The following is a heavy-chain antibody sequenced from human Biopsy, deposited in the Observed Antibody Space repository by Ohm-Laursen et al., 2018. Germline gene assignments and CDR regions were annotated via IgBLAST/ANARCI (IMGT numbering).Heavy chain of an antibody. D-gene: IGHD1-26*01. J-gene: IGHJ4*02. Sequence: SSVKVSCKASGGSITTSGISWVQQAPGQGLEWVGRINPILGILDYAQRLKDRVTITADKSTNTAYMQLSRLTSEDTAFYYCASLYSGTYVGSDYWGQGTLVTVSS. CDR2: INPILGIL. CDR3: ASLYSGTYVGSDY. V-gene: IGHV1-69*04. CDR1: GGSITTSG.